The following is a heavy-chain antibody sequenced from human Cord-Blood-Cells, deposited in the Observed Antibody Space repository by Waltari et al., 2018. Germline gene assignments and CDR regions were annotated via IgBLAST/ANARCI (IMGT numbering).Heavy chain of an antibody. CDR3: ARVTGTYYFDY. J-gene: IGHJ4*02. D-gene: IGHD1-20*01. Sequence: EVKLVESGGGLVQPGGSLRLSCAASGFTVSSNSMSWVRQAPGKGLEWVTVICSGGSTYYADSVKGRFTISRHNSKNTLYVQMNSLRAEDTAVYYCARVTGTYYFDYWGQGTLVTISS. V-gene: IGHV3-53*04. CDR2: ICSGGST. CDR1: GFTVSSNS.